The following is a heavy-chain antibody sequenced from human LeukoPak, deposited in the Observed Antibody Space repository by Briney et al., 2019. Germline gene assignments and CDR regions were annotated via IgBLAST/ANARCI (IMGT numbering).Heavy chain of an antibody. D-gene: IGHD1-26*01. J-gene: IGHJ5*02. V-gene: IGHV4-59*01. CDR2: IYYSGST. Sequence: PSETLSLTCTVSGGSISSYYWSWNGQPPGKRLEWIGYIYYSGSTNYNPSLKSRVTISVDTSKNQFSLKLSSVTAADTAVYYCARVGEGVFDPWGQGTLVTVSS. CDR1: GGSISSYY. CDR3: ARVGEGVFDP.